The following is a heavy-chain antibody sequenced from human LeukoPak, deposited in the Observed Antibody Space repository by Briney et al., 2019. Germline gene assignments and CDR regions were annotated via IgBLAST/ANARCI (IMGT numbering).Heavy chain of an antibody. J-gene: IGHJ4*02. CDR3: AKRRDIVVVVAARDYFDN. D-gene: IGHD2-15*01. Sequence: GGSLRLSCAASGFTFSSYAMSWVRQAPGKGLEWVSAISGSGGSTYSADSVKGRFTIPRDNSKNTLYLQMNSLRAEDTAVYYCAKRRDIVVVVAARDYFDNWGQGTLVTVSS. V-gene: IGHV3-23*01. CDR2: ISGSGGST. CDR1: GFTFSSYA.